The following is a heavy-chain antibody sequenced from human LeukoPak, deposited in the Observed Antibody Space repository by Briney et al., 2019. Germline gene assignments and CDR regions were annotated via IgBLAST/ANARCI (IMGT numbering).Heavy chain of an antibody. V-gene: IGHV3-23*01. J-gene: IGHJ3*01. CDR1: GFTFSNYA. CDR2: ISGRGGST. D-gene: IGHD5-24*01. Sequence: PGGSLRLSCAASGFTFSNYAMSWVRQAAGKGLEWVSTISGRGGSTYYADSVKGRFTISRDNSRNTLYLQMNSLRAEDTAVYYCVKDIQLSTWGLGTMVTVSS. CDR3: VKDIQLST.